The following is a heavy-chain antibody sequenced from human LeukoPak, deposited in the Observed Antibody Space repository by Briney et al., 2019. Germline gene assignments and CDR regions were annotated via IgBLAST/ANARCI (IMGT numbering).Heavy chain of an antibody. CDR2: INHSGST. V-gene: IGHV4-34*01. CDR3: AREGDYVYDFWRSGYYYMDV. D-gene: IGHD3-3*01. J-gene: IGHJ6*03. Sequence: SETLSLTCAVYGGSFSGYYWSWIRQPPGKGLEWIGEINHSGSTNYNPSLKSRVTISVDTSKNQFSLKLSSVTAADTAVYYCAREGDYVYDFWRSGYYYMDVWGKGTTVTVSS. CDR1: GGSFSGYY.